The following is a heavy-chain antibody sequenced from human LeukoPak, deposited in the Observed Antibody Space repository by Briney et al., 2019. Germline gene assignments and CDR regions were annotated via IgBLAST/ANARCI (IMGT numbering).Heavy chain of an antibody. CDR1: GGTFSSYA. J-gene: IGHJ4*02. CDR3: ARAGDYYSTGDY. D-gene: IGHD4-17*01. V-gene: IGHV1-69*04. Sequence: SVKVSCKASGGTFSSYAISWVRQAPGQGLEWMGRIIPILGIANYAQKFQGRVTITADKSTSTAYMELNSLRTEDTAVYYCARAGDYYSTGDYWGQGVLVTVSS. CDR2: IIPILGIA.